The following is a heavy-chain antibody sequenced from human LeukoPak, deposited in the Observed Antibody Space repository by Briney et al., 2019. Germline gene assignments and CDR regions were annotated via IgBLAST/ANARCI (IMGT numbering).Heavy chain of an antibody. CDR3: ARGQLSLYYDSSGYAFDI. V-gene: IGHV4-59*08. D-gene: IGHD3-22*01. J-gene: IGHJ3*02. Sequence: SETLSLTCTVSGGSISSYYWSWIRQPPGKGLEWIGYIYYSGSTNYNPSLKSRVTISVDTSKNQFSLKLSSVTAADTAVYYCARGQLSLYYDSSGYAFDIWGQGTMVTVSS. CDR1: GGSISSYY. CDR2: IYYSGST.